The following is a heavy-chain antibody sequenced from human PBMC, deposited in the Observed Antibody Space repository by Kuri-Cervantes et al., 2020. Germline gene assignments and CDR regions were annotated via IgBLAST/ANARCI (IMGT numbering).Heavy chain of an antibody. Sequence: SVKVSCKASGGASNTFAFNWVRQAPGQGLEWMGGIMPMYGIVKGGQKFHDRVTITADKVTNTAYLELRSLRSEDTAVYYCARAESKSLYLDTSPFDYWGQGTLVTVSS. CDR1: GGASNTFA. D-gene: IGHD3-16*02. V-gene: IGHV1-69*10. CDR2: IMPMYGIV. J-gene: IGHJ4*02. CDR3: ARAESKSLYLDTSPFDY.